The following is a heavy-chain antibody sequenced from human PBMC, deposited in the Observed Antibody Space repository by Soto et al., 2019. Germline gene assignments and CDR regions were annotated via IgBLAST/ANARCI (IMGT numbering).Heavy chain of an antibody. CDR2: ISAYNGST. D-gene: IGHD1-1*01. CDR1: GYSFISYG. CDR3: ARPPRWNDWALDY. Sequence: ASVKVSCKASGYSFISYGINWVRQAPGQGLEWMGWISAYNGSTNYAQKFQGRVTMTTDTSTTTAYMELRSLRFDDTAVYFCARPPRWNDWALDYWGQGTLVTVSS. V-gene: IGHV1-18*01. J-gene: IGHJ4*01.